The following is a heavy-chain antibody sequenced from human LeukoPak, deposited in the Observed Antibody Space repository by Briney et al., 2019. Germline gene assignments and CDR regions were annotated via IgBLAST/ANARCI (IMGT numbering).Heavy chain of an antibody. CDR3: AKVTMGPIDY. V-gene: IGHV3-11*01. Sequence: GGSLRLSCAASGFTFSDYYMSWIRQAPGKGLEWVAYVSTSGSTIYYADSVKGRFTISRDNAKNSLYLQMNSLRAEDTAVYYCAKVTMGPIDYWGQGTLVTVSS. CDR1: GFTFSDYY. J-gene: IGHJ4*02. D-gene: IGHD4-23*01. CDR2: VSTSGSTI.